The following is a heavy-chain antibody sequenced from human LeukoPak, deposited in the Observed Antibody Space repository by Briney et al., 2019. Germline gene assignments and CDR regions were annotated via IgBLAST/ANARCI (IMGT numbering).Heavy chain of an antibody. V-gene: IGHV4-4*07. CDR3: ARGWSSSSYFNF. J-gene: IGHJ4*02. Sequence: SDTLSLTCTVSGASASRYYWNWIRQPAGKGLEWIGRIYDSGTTNSNPSLKSRVAMSVDTSRNQFSLQLFSLTAADTAVYYCARGWSSSSYFNFWDQGILVTVSS. CDR1: GASASRYY. D-gene: IGHD6-6*01. CDR2: IYDSGTT.